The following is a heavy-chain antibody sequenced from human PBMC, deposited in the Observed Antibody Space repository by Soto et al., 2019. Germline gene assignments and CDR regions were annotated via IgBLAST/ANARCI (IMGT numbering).Heavy chain of an antibody. D-gene: IGHD6-19*01. CDR1: GYTFTSYD. CDR2: MNPNSGNT. J-gene: IGHJ4*02. CDR3: ARGGLAEAVAGNDY. V-gene: IGHV1-8*01. Sequence: GASVKVSCKASGYTFTSYDINWVRQATGQGLERMGWMNPNSGNTGYAQKFQGRVTMTRNTSISTAYMELSSLRSEDTAEYSCARGGLAEAVAGNDYWGQGTLVTVSS.